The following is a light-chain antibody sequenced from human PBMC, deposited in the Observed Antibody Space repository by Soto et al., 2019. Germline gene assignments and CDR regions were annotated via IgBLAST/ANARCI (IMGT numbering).Light chain of an antibody. CDR2: GAS. CDR3: QKYNSAPLT. Sequence: EIVMTQSPATLSLSPGERATLSCRASESVSTNLAWYQQKPGQAPKLLIYGASTRATGIPARFSGSGSGTDFTLTISSLQPEDVATYYCQKYNSAPLTFGGGTKVE. CDR1: ESVSTN. V-gene: IGKV3-15*01. J-gene: IGKJ4*01.